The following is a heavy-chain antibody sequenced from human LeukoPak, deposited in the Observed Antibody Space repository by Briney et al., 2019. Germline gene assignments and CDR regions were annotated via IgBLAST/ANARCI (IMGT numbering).Heavy chain of an antibody. CDR1: GGSISSYY. CDR3: ARYRVTMVRGVISEYNWFDP. Sequence: PSETLSLTCTVSGGSISSYYWSWIRQPPGKGLEWIGYIYYSGSTNYNPSLKSRVTISVDTSKNQFSLKLSPVTAADTAVYYCARYRVTMVRGVISEYNWFDPWGQGTLVTVSS. J-gene: IGHJ5*02. V-gene: IGHV4-59*01. D-gene: IGHD3-10*01. CDR2: IYYSGST.